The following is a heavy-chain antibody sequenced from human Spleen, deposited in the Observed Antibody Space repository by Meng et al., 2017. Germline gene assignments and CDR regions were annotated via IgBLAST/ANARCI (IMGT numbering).Heavy chain of an antibody. CDR1: GFTFSSYA. CDR3: AKDSTDSSGYADFHH. J-gene: IGHJ1*01. V-gene: IGHV3-23*01. CDR2: ISGSGGST. Sequence: GESLKISCAASGFTFSSYAMSWVRQAPGKGLEWVSGISGSGGSTYYADSVKGRCTISRDNSKNTLYLQMNSLRAEDTAVYYCAKDSTDSSGYADFHHWGQGTLVTVSS. D-gene: IGHD3-22*01.